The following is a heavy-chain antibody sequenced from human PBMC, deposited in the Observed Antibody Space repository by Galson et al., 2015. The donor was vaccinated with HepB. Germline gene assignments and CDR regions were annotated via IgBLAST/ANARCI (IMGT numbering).Heavy chain of an antibody. V-gene: IGHV3-21*01. CDR1: GFTFSSYN. CDR2: ISSSSSYI. Sequence: SLRLSCAASGFTFSSYNMNWVRQAPGKGLEWVPSISSSSSYIYYADSVKGRFTISRDNAKNSLYLQMNSLRAEDTALYYCARGSSGWDTFDYWGQGTLVTVSS. CDR3: ARGSSGWDTFDY. J-gene: IGHJ4*02. D-gene: IGHD6-19*01.